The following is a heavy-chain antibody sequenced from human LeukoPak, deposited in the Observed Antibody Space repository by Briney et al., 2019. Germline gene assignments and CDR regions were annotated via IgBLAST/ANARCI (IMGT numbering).Heavy chain of an antibody. Sequence: GGSLRLSCAASGFTFSSYTMNWVRQAPGKGLEWVSSISSSSSYIYYADSVKGRFTISRDNAKNSLYLQMNSLRAEDTAVYYCARLGNWNYGDLDYWGQGTLVTVSS. V-gene: IGHV3-21*01. CDR3: ARLGNWNYGDLDY. CDR2: ISSSSSYI. J-gene: IGHJ4*02. D-gene: IGHD1-7*01. CDR1: GFTFSSYT.